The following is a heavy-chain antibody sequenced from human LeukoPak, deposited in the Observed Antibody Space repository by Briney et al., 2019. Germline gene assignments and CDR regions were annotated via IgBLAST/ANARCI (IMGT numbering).Heavy chain of an antibody. CDR2: IYSGGST. D-gene: IGHD2-15*01. J-gene: IGHJ6*03. CDR3: ARVPVVAGRLEMNPHYYYMDV. V-gene: IGHV3-53*01. Sequence: GGTLRLSCAASGFTFSSYGMSWVRQAPGKGLEWVSVIYSGGSTYYADSVKGRFTISRDKSKNTLNLQMNSLRAADTAVYYCARVPVVAGRLEMNPHYYYMDVWGKGTTVTVSS. CDR1: GFTFSSYG.